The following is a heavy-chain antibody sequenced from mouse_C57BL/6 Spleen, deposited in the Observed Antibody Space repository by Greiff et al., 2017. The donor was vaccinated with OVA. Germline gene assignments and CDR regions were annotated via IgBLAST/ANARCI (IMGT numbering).Heavy chain of an antibody. Sequence: EVKLMESGGGLVKPGGSLKLSCAASGFTFSDYGMHWVRQAPEKGLEWVAYISSGSSTIYYADTVKGRFTISRDNAKNTLFLQMTSLRSEDTAMYYCARRSTWYFDVWGTGTTVTVSS. CDR3: ARRSTWYFDV. J-gene: IGHJ1*03. D-gene: IGHD4-1*02. CDR1: GFTFSDYG. CDR2: ISSGSSTI. V-gene: IGHV5-17*01.